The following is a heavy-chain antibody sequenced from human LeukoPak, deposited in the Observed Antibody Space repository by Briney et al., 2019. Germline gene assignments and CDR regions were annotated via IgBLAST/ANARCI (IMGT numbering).Heavy chain of an antibody. CDR3: ARDRRGAPGTQYYYYYYMDV. J-gene: IGHJ6*03. CDR2: IYTSGNT. CDR1: GGSISSYY. D-gene: IGHD6-13*01. Sequence: PSETLSLTCTVSGGSISSYYWSWIRQPAGKGLEWIGRIYTSGNTNYNPSLKSRVTMSVDTPKNQFSLKLSSVTAADTAVYYCARDRRGAPGTQYYYYYYMDVWGKGTTVTVSS. V-gene: IGHV4-4*07.